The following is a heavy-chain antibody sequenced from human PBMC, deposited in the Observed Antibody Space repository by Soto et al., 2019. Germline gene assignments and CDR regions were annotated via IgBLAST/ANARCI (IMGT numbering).Heavy chain of an antibody. D-gene: IGHD1-7*01. Sequence: EVQLVESGGGLVQPGRSLRLSCTGSGFTFGDYAVSWVRQAPGKGLEWLGFMRSKVYGATTEYAASVKGRFSISRDDSKGIAYLQMNSLKIEDTAVYYCARDMTRTVVPYFDFWGQGTLVTVSS. V-gene: IGHV3-49*04. CDR1: GFTFGDYA. CDR2: MRSKVYGATT. J-gene: IGHJ4*02. CDR3: ARDMTRTVVPYFDF.